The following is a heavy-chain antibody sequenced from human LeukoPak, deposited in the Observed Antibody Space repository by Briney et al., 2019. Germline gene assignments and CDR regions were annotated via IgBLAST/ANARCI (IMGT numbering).Heavy chain of an antibody. D-gene: IGHD6-19*01. CDR2: ISYDGSNK. CDR1: GFTFSSYG. J-gene: IGHJ4*02. V-gene: IGHV3-30*18. CDR3: AKVGQTGYSSGWYPKD. Sequence: GGSLRLSCAASGFTFSSYGMHWVRQAPGKGLEWVAVISYDGSNKYYADSVKGRFTISRDNSKNTLYLQMNSLRAEDTAVYYCAKVGQTGYSSGWYPKDWGQGTLVTVSS.